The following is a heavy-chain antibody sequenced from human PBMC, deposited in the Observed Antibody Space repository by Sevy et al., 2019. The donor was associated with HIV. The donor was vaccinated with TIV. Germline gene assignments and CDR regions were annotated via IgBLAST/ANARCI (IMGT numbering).Heavy chain of an antibody. CDR2: INPNSDGT. Sequence: ASVKVSYKASGYTFTGYQIHWVRQAPGQGLQWMGWINPNSDGTNFAQKFQGRVTMTTDTSINTAYMELSRLRSDDTAVYYCARGTPFWSGSYYFHSWGQGTLVTVSS. J-gene: IGHJ4*02. D-gene: IGHD3-3*01. CDR3: ARGTPFWSGSYYFHS. V-gene: IGHV1-2*02. CDR1: GYTFTGYQ.